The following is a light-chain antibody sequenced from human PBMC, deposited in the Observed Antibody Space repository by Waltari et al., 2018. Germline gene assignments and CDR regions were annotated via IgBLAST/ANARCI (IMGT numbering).Light chain of an antibody. CDR1: SSNIGAGYD. CDR2: GNS. CDR3: QSYDSSLSGSV. V-gene: IGLV1-40*01. J-gene: IGLJ3*02. Sequence: QSVLTQPTSVSGAPGPRVTISCTGSSSNIGAGYDVPWSQQLPGTAPKRLIYGNSNRPSGVPDRFSGSKSGTSASLAITGLQAEYEADYYCQSYDSSLSGSVFGGGTKLTVL.